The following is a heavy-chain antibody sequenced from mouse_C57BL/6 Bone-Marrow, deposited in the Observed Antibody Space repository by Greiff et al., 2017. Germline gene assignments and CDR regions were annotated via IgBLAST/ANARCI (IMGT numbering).Heavy chain of an antibody. CDR1: GFTFSSYA. D-gene: IGHD2-2*01. J-gene: IGHJ4*01. Sequence: EVKLMESGGGLVKPGGSLKLSCAASGFTFSSYAMSWVRQTPEKRLEWVATISDGGSYTYYPDNVKGRFTICRGNAKNNLYLQMSHLKSEDTAMYYCARDGGYGYDGELYAMDYWGQGTSVTVSS. V-gene: IGHV5-4*01. CDR3: ARDGGYGYDGELYAMDY. CDR2: ISDGGSYT.